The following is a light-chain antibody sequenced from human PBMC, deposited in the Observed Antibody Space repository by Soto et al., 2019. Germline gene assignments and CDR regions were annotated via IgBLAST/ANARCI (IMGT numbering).Light chain of an antibody. V-gene: IGKV3-20*01. CDR3: QQYADSPLT. CDR2: GAS. Sequence: PGERATLSCRTSEPIRNTYVAWYQQQPGQAPRLLIYGASSRAIGIPNRFSGSGSGTDFTLTISRLEPEDFALYYCQQYADSPLTFGGGTKVDIK. J-gene: IGKJ4*01. CDR1: EPIRNTY.